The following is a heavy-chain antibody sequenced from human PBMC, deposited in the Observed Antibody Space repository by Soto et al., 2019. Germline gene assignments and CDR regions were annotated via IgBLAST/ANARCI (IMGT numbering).Heavy chain of an antibody. V-gene: IGHV1-18*01. CDR3: ARDSTEGVVVVKAHLSIWFDT. D-gene: IGHD2-2*01. J-gene: IGHJ5*02. CDR1: SYTFSTYA. CDR2: ISIYNGNT. Sequence: GASVKVSCKASSYTFSTYAINWVRQAPGQGLEWMGWISIYNGNTNYAQNLQGRVTMTADTSTSTAYMELRSLRSDDTAVYYCARDSTEGVVVVKAHLSIWFDTWGQGTLVTVSS.